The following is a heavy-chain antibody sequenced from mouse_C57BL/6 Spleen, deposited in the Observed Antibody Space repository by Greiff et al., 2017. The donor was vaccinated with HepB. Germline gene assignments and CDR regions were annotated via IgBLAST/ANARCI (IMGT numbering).Heavy chain of an antibody. CDR1: GFSLNTYA. J-gene: IGHJ2*01. CDR2: IRSKSNNYAT. D-gene: IGHD4-1*02. Sequence: DVQLQESGGGLVQPKGSLKLSCAASGFSLNTYAMNWVRQAPGKGLEWVARIRSKSNNYATYYADSVKDRFTISRDDSESMLYLQMNNLKTEDTAMYYCVRHSINWDFDYWGQGTTLTVSS. V-gene: IGHV10-1*01. CDR3: VRHSINWDFDY.